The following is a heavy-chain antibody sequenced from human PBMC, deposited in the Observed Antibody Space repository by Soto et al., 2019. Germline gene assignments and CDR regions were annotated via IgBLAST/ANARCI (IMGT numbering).Heavy chain of an antibody. J-gene: IGHJ6*02. Sequence: EVQLVESGGGLVKPGGSLRLSCAASGLTFSTYGMNWVRQAPGKGLEWVSSISSGGEYVGYADSVKGRLTISRDNAKNSLYLQLDSLRVEDTAVYYCARDKDRLQLGGNYYYAMDVWGQGTTVTVSS. CDR2: ISSGGEYV. CDR3: ARDKDRLQLGGNYYYAMDV. CDR1: GLTFSTYG. V-gene: IGHV3-21*01. D-gene: IGHD5-12*01.